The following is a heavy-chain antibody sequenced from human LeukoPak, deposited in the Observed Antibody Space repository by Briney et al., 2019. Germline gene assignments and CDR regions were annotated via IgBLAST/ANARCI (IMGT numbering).Heavy chain of an antibody. Sequence: SETLSLTCIVSGGSFSSGSYYWSWIRQPPGKGLEWIGYIYYSGSTNYNPSLKSRVTISVDTSKNQFSLKLSSVTAADTAVYYCARASSGGSSSYYYGMDVWGQGTTVTVS. CDR2: IYYSGST. V-gene: IGHV4-61*01. CDR1: GGSFSSGSYY. J-gene: IGHJ6*02. CDR3: ARASSGGSSSYYYGMDV. D-gene: IGHD2-15*01.